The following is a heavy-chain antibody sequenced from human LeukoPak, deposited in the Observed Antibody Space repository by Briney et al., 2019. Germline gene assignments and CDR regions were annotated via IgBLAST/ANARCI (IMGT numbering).Heavy chain of an antibody. Sequence: ASVKVSCNISGYTLTESSMHWVRQAAVNAFEWMGGFDPEDGETIYAQKFQGRVTMTEDTSTDTAYMELSSLRSEDTAVYYCATTPSGSGSYLTYYFDYWGQGTLVTVSS. CDR3: ATTPSGSGSYLTYYFDY. D-gene: IGHD3-10*01. CDR1: GYTLTESS. V-gene: IGHV1-24*01. J-gene: IGHJ4*02. CDR2: FDPEDGET.